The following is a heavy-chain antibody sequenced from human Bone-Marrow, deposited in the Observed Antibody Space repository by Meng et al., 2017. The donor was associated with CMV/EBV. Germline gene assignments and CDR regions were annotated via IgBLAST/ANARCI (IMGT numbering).Heavy chain of an antibody. CDR1: GFTFDDYG. J-gene: IGHJ6*02. D-gene: IGHD5-12*01. CDR2: ISSSSSDI. CDR3: ARDLWEDSGYDYYYGMDV. Sequence: GESLKISCAASGFTFDDYGMSWVRQAPGKGLEWVSYISSSSSDIYYADSVKGRFTISRDNAKNSLYLQMNSLRAEDAAVYFCARDLWEDSGYDYYYGMDVWGQGTTVTGSS. V-gene: IGHV3-21*05.